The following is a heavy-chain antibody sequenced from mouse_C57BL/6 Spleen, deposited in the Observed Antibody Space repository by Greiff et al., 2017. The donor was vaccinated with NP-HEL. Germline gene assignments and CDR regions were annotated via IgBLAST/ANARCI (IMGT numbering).Heavy chain of an antibody. CDR1: GYTFTDYY. CDR3: ARWEASTMVTTDYFDY. Sequence: QVQLQQSGAELVKPGASVKISCKASGYTFTDYYINWVKQRPGQGLEWIGKIGPGSGSTYYNEKFKGKATLTADKSSSTAYMQLSSLTSEDSAVYFCARWEASTMVTTDYFDYWGQGTTLTVSS. CDR2: IGPGSGST. J-gene: IGHJ2*01. D-gene: IGHD2-2*01. V-gene: IGHV1-77*01.